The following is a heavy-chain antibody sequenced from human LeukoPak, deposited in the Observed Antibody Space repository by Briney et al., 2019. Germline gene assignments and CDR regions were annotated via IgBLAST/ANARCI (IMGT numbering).Heavy chain of an antibody. V-gene: IGHV4-38-2*02. CDR1: GYSISSGYY. CDR3: ARYGTGPWISNAFDI. Sequence: PSETLSLTCTVSGYSISSGYYWGWIRQPPGKGLEWIGSIYHSGSTYYNPSLKSRVTISVDTSKNQFSLKLSSVTAADTAVYYCARYGTGPWISNAFDIWGQGTMVTVSS. J-gene: IGHJ3*02. CDR2: IYHSGST. D-gene: IGHD3-10*01.